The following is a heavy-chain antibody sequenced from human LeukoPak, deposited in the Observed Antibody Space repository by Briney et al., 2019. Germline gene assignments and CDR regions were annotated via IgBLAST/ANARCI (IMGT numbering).Heavy chain of an antibody. CDR2: VDPEDGET. V-gene: IGHV1-69-2*01. CDR3: ATDMIAVAAKEMDY. D-gene: IGHD6-19*01. CDR1: GYTFTDYY. J-gene: IGHJ4*02. Sequence: ASVKVSCKVSGYTFTDYYMHWGQQAPGKGLEWMGLVDPEDGETIYAEKFQGRVTITADTFTDTAYMELSSLRSEDTAVYYCATDMIAVAAKEMDYWGQGTLVTVSS.